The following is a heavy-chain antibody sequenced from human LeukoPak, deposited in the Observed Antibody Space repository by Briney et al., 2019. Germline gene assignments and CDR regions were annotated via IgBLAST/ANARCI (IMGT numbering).Heavy chain of an antibody. V-gene: IGHV5-51*01. D-gene: IGHD3-10*01. CDR1: GYSFANYW. J-gene: IGHJ5*02. CDR2: IYPGDSDT. CDR3: ARRGDNWFAP. Sequence: GESLKISCKGSGYSFANYWIGWVRQVPGQGLEWMGTIYPGDSDTRYSPSFQGQVTISADKSINTAYLQWSSLKASDTAMYYCARRGDNWFAPWGQGTQVTVSS.